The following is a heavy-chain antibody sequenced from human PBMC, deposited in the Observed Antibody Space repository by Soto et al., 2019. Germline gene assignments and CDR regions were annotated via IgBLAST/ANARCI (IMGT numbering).Heavy chain of an antibody. D-gene: IGHD2-15*01. J-gene: IGHJ4*02. CDR2: ISVDGTRE. V-gene: IGHV3-30-3*01. CDR3: ARKVVDWQYFDY. Sequence: QVQLVESGGGVVQPGTSLRLSCATSGFIFNNYALYWVRQAPGKGLEWVASISVDGTRENYADSVKGRCSISSDKSKNTLYLEMSSLRGEDTAVYYCARKVVDWQYFDYWGQGTLVTASS. CDR1: GFIFNNYA.